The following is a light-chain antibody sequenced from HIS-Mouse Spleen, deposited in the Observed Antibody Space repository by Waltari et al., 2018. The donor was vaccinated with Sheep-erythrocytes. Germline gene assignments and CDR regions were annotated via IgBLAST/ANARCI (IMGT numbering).Light chain of an antibody. CDR1: SSDFGGYNY. CDR3: CSYAGSYNHV. V-gene: IGLV2-11*01. Sequence: QSALTQPRSVSGSPGQPVTIPFTGTSSDFGGYNYVSWYQQHPGKAPKLMIYDVSKRPSGVPCRFSGSKSGNTASLTISGLQAEDEADYYCCSYAGSYNHVFATGTKVTVL. CDR2: DVS. J-gene: IGLJ1*01.